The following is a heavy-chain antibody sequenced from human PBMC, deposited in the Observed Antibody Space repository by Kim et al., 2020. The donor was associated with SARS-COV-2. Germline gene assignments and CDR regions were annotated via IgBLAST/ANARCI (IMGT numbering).Heavy chain of an antibody. J-gene: IGHJ4*02. V-gene: IGHV4-59*01. CDR1: GGSISSYY. CDR3: ARGNDYGDYYFDY. CDR2: IYYSGST. D-gene: IGHD4-17*01. Sequence: SETLSLTCTVSGGSISSYYWSWIRQPPGKGLEWIGYIYYSGSTNYNPSLKSRVTISVDTSKNQFSLKLSSVTAADTAVYYCARGNDYGDYYFDYWGQGTLVTVSS.